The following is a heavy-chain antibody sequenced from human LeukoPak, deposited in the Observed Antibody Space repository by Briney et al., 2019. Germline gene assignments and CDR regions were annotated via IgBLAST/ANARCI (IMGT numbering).Heavy chain of an antibody. Sequence: GGSLRLSCAASGFTFSSYAMSWVRQAPGKGLEWVSAISGSGGSTYYADSVKGRFTISRDNSKNTLYLQMNSLRAEDTAVYYCAKDRLLLWFGELFFDYWGQGTLVTVSP. CDR3: AKDRLLLWFGELFFDY. CDR1: GFTFSSYA. J-gene: IGHJ4*02. D-gene: IGHD3-10*01. CDR2: ISGSGGST. V-gene: IGHV3-23*01.